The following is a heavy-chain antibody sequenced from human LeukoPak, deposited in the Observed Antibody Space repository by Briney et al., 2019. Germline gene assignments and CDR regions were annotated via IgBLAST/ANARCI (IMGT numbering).Heavy chain of an antibody. V-gene: IGHV3-30-3*01. CDR1: GFTFSSFA. D-gene: IGHD2-21*01. J-gene: IGHJ4*02. CDR2: MSYDGSND. Sequence: GGSLRLSCAASGFTFSSFAMHWVRQAPGKGLEWLAVMSYDGSNDYYAGSLKGRLSMSRDNAKNTLYLQMNSLRAEDTAVYYCARESPHSDYWGQGTLVTVSS. CDR3: ARESPHSDY.